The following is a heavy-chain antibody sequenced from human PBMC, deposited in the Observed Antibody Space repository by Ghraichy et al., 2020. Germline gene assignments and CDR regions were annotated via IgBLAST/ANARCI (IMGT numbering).Heavy chain of an antibody. V-gene: IGHV4-34*01. Sequence: SETLSLTCAVYGGSFSGYYWSWIRQPPGKGLEWIGEINHSGSTNYNPSLKSRVTISVDTSKNQFSLKLSSVTAADTAVYYCAQGIAAAGTNPSWGQGTLVTVSS. CDR1: GGSFSGYY. D-gene: IGHD6-13*01. CDR3: AQGIAAAGTNPS. CDR2: INHSGST. J-gene: IGHJ4*02.